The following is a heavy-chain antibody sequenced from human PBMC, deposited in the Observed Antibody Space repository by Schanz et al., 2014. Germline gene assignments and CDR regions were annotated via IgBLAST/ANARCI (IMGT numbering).Heavy chain of an antibody. V-gene: IGHV3-21*01. D-gene: IGHD6-19*01. CDR1: GFTVSSDH. CDR3: AIIGVMVAVAGTRADY. J-gene: IGHJ4*02. CDR2: ISSSSSYI. Sequence: EVQLVESGGGLVQPGGSLGLSCVVSGFTVSSDHMSWVRQAPGKGLEWVSSISSSSSYIYYADSVKGRFSISRDNAKNSLFLQMNRLRAEDTALYYCAIIGVMVAVAGTRADYWGQGTLVTVSS.